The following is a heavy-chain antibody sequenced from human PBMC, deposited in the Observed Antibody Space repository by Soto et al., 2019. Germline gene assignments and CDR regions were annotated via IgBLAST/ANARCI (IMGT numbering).Heavy chain of an antibody. J-gene: IGHJ4*02. CDR2: ISGSGGST. Sequence: PGGSLRLSCTSSGFTFSIFGMSWVRQAPGKGLEWVSDISGSGGSTNYADSVKGRFTVSRDNSKNTLYVQMNSLRAEDTAVYYCAKGAAAGTGATIEYWGQGTLVTVS. D-gene: IGHD1-26*01. V-gene: IGHV3-23*01. CDR1: GFTFSIFG. CDR3: AKGAAAGTGATIEY.